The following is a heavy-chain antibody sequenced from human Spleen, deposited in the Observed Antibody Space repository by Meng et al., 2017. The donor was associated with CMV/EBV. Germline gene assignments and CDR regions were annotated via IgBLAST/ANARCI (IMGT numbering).Heavy chain of an antibody. J-gene: IGHJ4*02. CDR2: IKEDGSEK. V-gene: IGHV3-7*01. Sequence: CAASGFTFSRYWMSWVRLAPGEGLEWVANIKEDGSEKHYVDSVKGRFTISRDNAKNSLYLYMNSLRADDTALYFCARIPGRDGSYFDYWGQETLVTVSS. D-gene: IGHD5-24*01. CDR3: ARIPGRDGSYFDY. CDR1: GFTFSRYW.